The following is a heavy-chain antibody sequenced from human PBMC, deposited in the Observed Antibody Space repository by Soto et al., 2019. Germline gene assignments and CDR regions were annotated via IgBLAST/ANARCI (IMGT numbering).Heavy chain of an antibody. CDR1: GGTFSSYT. J-gene: IGHJ6*02. V-gene: IGHV1-69*08. CDR2: IIPILGIA. D-gene: IGHD6-13*01. CDR3: ARERTAAADPYYYYGMDV. Sequence: QVQLVQSGAEVKKPGSSVKVSCKASGGTFSSYTISWVRQAPGQGLEWMGRIIPILGIANYAQKFEGRVTITADKSTSTAYMELSRLRSEDTAVYYCARERTAAADPYYYYGMDVWGQGTTVTVSS.